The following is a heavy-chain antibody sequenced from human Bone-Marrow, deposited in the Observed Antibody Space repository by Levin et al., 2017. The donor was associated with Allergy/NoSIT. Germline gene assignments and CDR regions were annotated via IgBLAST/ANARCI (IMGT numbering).Heavy chain of an antibody. V-gene: IGHV3-66*01. CDR2: IYSGGNA. CDR1: GFTVSTYY. Sequence: GESLKISCAASGFTVSTYYMTWVRQTPGKGLEWVSVIYSGGNAYYADSVKGRFTISRDSSKNTLFLQMNSLRVEDTGVYYCARAATDWGQGTLVTVSS. CDR3: ARAATD. J-gene: IGHJ4*02.